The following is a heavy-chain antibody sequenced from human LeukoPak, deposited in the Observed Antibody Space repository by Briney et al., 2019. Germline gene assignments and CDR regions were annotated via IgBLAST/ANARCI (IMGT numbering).Heavy chain of an antibody. J-gene: IGHJ4*02. V-gene: IGHV3-23*01. Sequence: GGSLRLSCAASGFTFSSYAMSWVRQAPGKGLEWVSAISGSGGSTYYADSVKGRFTISRDNSKNTLYLQMNSLRAKDTAVYYCAKDQYCSGGSCYRLFDYWGQGTLVTVSS. CDR2: ISGSGGST. D-gene: IGHD2-15*01. CDR1: GFTFSSYA. CDR3: AKDQYCSGGSCYRLFDY.